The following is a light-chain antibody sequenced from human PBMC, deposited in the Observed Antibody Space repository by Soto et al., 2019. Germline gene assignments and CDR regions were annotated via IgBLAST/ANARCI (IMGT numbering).Light chain of an antibody. CDR3: QKFNTSPLT. CDR2: SAS. J-gene: IGKJ5*01. Sequence: DIQMTQSPSSLSASVGDRVTITCRASQDIRVYLAWYQQKPGKVPKLLIYSASTLQSGVPSRFSGRGSGTDFTLTISSLQPEDVATYFCQKFNTSPLTFGQGTRLEIK. V-gene: IGKV1-27*01. CDR1: QDIRVY.